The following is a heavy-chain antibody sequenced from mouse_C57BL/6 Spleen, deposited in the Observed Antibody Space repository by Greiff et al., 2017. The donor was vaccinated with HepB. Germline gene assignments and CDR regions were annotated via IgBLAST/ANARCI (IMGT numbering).Heavy chain of an antibody. V-gene: IGHV5-6*01. J-gene: IGHJ3*01. CDR1: GFTFSSYG. CDR2: ISSGGSYT. Sequence: EVQVVESGGDLVKPGGSLKLSCAASGFTFSSYGMSWVRQTPDKRLEWVATISSGGSYTYYPDSVKGRFTISRDNAKNTLYLQMSSLKSEDTAMYYCARRGTTVVEGFAYWGQGTLVTVSA. D-gene: IGHD1-1*01. CDR3: ARRGTTVVEGFAY.